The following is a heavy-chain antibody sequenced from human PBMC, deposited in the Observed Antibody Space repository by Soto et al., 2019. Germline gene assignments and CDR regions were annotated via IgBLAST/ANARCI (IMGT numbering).Heavy chain of an antibody. D-gene: IGHD6-13*01. Sequence: QVELLQSGAEVKKPGASVMVSCKTSGYNFNIYGISWVRQAPGLGLEWMGLINGYSGKTNYAQKFQGRLTLTTDTSTSTAYMELRSPRPASPAVYFCARALGGAAAGMDWGPGTLVTVSS. CDR1: GYNFNIYG. J-gene: IGHJ4*02. V-gene: IGHV1-18*01. CDR3: ARALGGAAAGMD. CDR2: INGYSGKT.